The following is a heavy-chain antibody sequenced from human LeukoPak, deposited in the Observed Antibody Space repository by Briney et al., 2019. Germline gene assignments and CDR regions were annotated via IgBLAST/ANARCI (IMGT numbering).Heavy chain of an antibody. Sequence: TVSVTCTVCGGSFRRYYWSWIRQPPGKGLEWIGYIYYSGSTNYNPNLKSRVTISVDTCKNQFSLKLNSVTAADTAVYYCARGRNLEWFDCWGQGTLVTVSS. CDR1: GGSFRRYY. CDR3: ARGRNLEWFDC. D-gene: IGHD3-3*01. V-gene: IGHV4-59*01. CDR2: IYYSGST. J-gene: IGHJ5*01.